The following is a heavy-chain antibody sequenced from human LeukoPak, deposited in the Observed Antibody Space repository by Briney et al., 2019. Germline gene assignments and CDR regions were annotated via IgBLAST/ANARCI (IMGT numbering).Heavy chain of an antibody. V-gene: IGHV3-30*12. J-gene: IGHJ6*03. Sequence: GGSLRLSCAASGFIFSSYGIHWVRQAPGKGLEWVAFIQYDGRNKYYADSVKGRFTISRDNAKNSLYLQMNSLRAEDTAVYYCARTGYSSGWYSNYYYMDVWGKGTMVTISS. CDR3: ARTGYSSGWYSNYYYMDV. D-gene: IGHD6-19*01. CDR1: GFIFSSYG. CDR2: IQYDGRNK.